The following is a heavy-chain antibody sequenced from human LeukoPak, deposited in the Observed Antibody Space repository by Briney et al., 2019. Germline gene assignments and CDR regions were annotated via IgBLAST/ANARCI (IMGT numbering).Heavy chain of an antibody. Sequence: PGGSLRLSCAASGFTFSSYAMHWVRQAPGKGLEYVSAISSNGGSTYYANSVKGRFTISRDNSKNTLYLQMGSLRAEDMAVYYCASYYYYYMDVWGKGTTVTVSS. J-gene: IGHJ6*03. CDR3: ASYYYYYMDV. CDR2: ISSNGGST. CDR1: GFTFSSYA. V-gene: IGHV3-64*01.